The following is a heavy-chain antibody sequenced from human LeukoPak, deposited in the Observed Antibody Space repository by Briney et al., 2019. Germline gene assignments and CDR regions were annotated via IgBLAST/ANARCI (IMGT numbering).Heavy chain of an antibody. CDR2: IWYDGSNK. D-gene: IGHD3-16*02. Sequence: GGSLRLSCAASGFTFSSYGMHWVRQAPGKGLEWVAVIWYDGSNKYYADSVKGRFTISRDSSKNTLYLQMNSLRAEGTAVYYCAREPIMITFGGVIGLDYWGQGTLVTVSS. V-gene: IGHV3-33*01. CDR3: AREPIMITFGGVIGLDY. J-gene: IGHJ4*02. CDR1: GFTFSSYG.